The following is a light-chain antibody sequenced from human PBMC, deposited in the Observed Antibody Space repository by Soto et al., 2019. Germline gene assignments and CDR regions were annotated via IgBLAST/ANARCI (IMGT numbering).Light chain of an antibody. V-gene: IGLV2-14*01. J-gene: IGLJ1*01. CDR3: SSYTSSSFL. Sequence: QSVLTQPASVSGSPGQSITISCTGTSXDVGGYNYVSWYQQHPGKAPKLMIYEVSNRPSGVSNRFSGSKCGNTASLTISGLQAEDEADYYCSSYTSSSFLFGTGTKVTVL. CDR1: SXDVGGYNY. CDR2: EVS.